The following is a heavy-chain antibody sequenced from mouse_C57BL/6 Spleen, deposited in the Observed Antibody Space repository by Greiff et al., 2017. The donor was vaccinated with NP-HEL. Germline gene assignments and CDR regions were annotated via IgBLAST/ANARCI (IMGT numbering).Heavy chain of an antibody. Sequence: VQLQQSGAELVRPGASVTLSCKASGYTFTDYEMHWVKQTPVHGLEWIGAIDPETGGTAYNQKFKGKAILTADKSSSTAYMELRSLTSEDSAVYYCTRYYYTGDYWGKGTTLTVSS. CDR3: TRYYYTGDY. CDR1: GYTFTDYE. V-gene: IGHV1-15*01. CDR2: IDPETGGT. J-gene: IGHJ2*01. D-gene: IGHD1-1*01.